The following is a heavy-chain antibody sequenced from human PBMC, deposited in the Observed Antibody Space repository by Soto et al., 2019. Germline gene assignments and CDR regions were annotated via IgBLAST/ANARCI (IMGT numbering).Heavy chain of an antibody. V-gene: IGHV5-51*01. CDR1: GYSFTSYW. CDR3: ARHPRIAAAGRDPNNWFDP. Sequence: GESLKISCKGSGYSFTSYWIGWVRQMPGKGLEWMGIIYPGDSDTRYSPSFQGQVTISADKSISTAYLQWSSLKASDTAMYYCARHPRIAAAGRDPNNWFDPWGQGTLVTVSS. CDR2: IYPGDSDT. J-gene: IGHJ5*02. D-gene: IGHD6-13*01.